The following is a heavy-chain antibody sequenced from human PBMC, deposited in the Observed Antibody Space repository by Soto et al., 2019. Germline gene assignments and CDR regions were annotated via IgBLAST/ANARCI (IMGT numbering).Heavy chain of an antibody. Sequence: QVQLVQSGAEVKKPGASVKVSCKASGYTFTSYGISWVRQAPGQGLEWMGWISAYNGNTNYAQKLQGRVNMTTDTSTSTAYMELRSLRSDDTAVYYCAGEINYYDSSGYRTFDYWGQGTLVTVSS. CDR3: AGEINYYDSSGYRTFDY. CDR2: ISAYNGNT. CDR1: GYTFTSYG. V-gene: IGHV1-18*01. D-gene: IGHD3-22*01. J-gene: IGHJ4*02.